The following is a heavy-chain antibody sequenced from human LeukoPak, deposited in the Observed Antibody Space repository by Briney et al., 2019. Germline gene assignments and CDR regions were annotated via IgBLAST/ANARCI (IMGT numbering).Heavy chain of an antibody. Sequence: ASVKVSCKASGYTFISYYMHCVRQAPGQGLEWMGIINPSGGSTSYAQKFQGRVTMTRDTSTSTVYMELSSLRSEDPAVYYCASDPLNGYGSDYWGQGTLVTVSS. CDR3: ASDPLNGYGSDY. CDR1: GYTFISYY. D-gene: IGHD5-12*01. CDR2: INPSGGST. J-gene: IGHJ4*02. V-gene: IGHV1-46*03.